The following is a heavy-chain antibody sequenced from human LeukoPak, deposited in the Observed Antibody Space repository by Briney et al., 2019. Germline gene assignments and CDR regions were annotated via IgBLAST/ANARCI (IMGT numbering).Heavy chain of an antibody. J-gene: IGHJ6*03. CDR1: GFTFTSSA. CDR3: AAGPKGYDFWSGYYNYYYYYMDV. CDR2: IVVGSGNT. Sequence: SVKVSCKASGFTFTSSAMQWVRQARGQRLEWIGWIVVGSGNTNYAQKFQERVTITRDMSTSTAYMELSSLRSEDTAVYYCAAGPKGYDFWSGYYNYYYYYMDVWGKGTTVTVSS. V-gene: IGHV1-58*02. D-gene: IGHD3-3*01.